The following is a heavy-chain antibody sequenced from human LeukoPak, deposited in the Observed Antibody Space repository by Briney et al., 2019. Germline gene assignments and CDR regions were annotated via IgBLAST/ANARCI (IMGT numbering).Heavy chain of an antibody. V-gene: IGHV1-8*01. J-gene: IGHJ6*03. D-gene: IGHD2/OR15-2a*01. CDR1: GYTFTSYD. Sequence: ASVKVSCKASGYTFTSYDINWVRQATGQGLEWMGWMNPNSGNTGYAQKFQGRVTMTRNTSISTAYMELSSLRSEDTAVYYCARVISQCYYFGMYYYYYYYMDVWGQGTLVTVSS. CDR3: ARVISQCYYFGMYYYYYYYMDV. CDR2: MNPNSGNT.